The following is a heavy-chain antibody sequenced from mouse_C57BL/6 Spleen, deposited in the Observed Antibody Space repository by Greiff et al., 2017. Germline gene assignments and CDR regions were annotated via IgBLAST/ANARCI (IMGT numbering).Heavy chain of an antibody. CDR1: GYTFTSYW. CDR2: IDPSDSYT. CDR3: ARVVRDYFDY. V-gene: IGHV1-69*01. D-gene: IGHD2-2*01. Sequence: VQLQQPGAELVMPGASVKLSCKASGYTFTSYWMHWVKQRPGQGLEWIGEIDPSDSYTNYNLKFKGKSTLTVDKSSSTAYMQLSSLTSEDSAVYYCARVVRDYFDYWGQGTTLTVSS. J-gene: IGHJ2*01.